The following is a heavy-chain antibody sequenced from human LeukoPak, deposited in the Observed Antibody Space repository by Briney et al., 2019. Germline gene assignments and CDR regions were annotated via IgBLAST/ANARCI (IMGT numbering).Heavy chain of an antibody. D-gene: IGHD4-11*01. V-gene: IGHV4-39*01. CDR2: IYYSGST. J-gene: IGHJ4*02. CDR3: ARHQPTALTTIDY. CDR1: GGSISLIGYY. Sequence: PSETLSLTCTVSGGSISLIGYYWGWIRQPPGKGLEWIGTIYYSGSTYYNPSLKSRVTISVDTSKNQFSLKVNSVTAADTAAYFCARHQPTALTTIDYWGQGTLVTVSS.